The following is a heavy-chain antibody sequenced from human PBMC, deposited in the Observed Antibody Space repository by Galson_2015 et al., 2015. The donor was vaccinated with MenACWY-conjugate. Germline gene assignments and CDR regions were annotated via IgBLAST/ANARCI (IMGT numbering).Heavy chain of an antibody. D-gene: IGHD6-19*01. CDR3: ARDGGIAVAGMDY. V-gene: IGHV4-4*02. CDR2: IYHSGST. CDR1: GGSISSSNW. J-gene: IGHJ4*02. Sequence: SETLSLTCAVSGGSISSSNWWSWVRQPPGKGLEWIGEIYHSGSTNYNPSLKSRVTISVDKSKNQFSLKLSSVTAADTAAYYCARDGGIAVAGMDYWGQGTLVTVSS.